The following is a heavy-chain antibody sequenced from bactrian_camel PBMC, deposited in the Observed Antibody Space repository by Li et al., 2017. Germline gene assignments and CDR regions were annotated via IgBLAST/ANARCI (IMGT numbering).Heavy chain of an antibody. CDR2: INSDGDTT. D-gene: IGHD6*01. CDR1: GFTFRNYD. Sequence: VQLVESGGDLVQPGGSLRLSCAASGFTFRNYDMIWVRQALGKGLEWVSSINSDGDTTYYADSVKGRFTVSGDNAKNTVYLQMNSLKPEHTAVYYCVKDYATAGPDFGCWCQGTQVTVS. CDR3: VKDYATAGPDFGC. J-gene: IGHJ6*01. V-gene: IGHV3S40*01.